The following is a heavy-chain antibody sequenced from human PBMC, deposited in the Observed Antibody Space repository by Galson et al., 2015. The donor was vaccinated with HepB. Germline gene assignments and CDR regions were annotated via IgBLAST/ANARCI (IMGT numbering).Heavy chain of an antibody. Sequence: SLRLSCAASRFMFNDFWMSWVRQAPGKGLEWVANIKQDGSEKYYVDSVKGRFTISRDNAKNSLYLQMNSLRVEDTAVYYCARGRDNSDYWGQGTLVTVSS. CDR1: RFMFNDFW. V-gene: IGHV3-7*03. CDR3: ARGRDNSDY. J-gene: IGHJ4*02. CDR2: IKQDGSEK. D-gene: IGHD2-21*01.